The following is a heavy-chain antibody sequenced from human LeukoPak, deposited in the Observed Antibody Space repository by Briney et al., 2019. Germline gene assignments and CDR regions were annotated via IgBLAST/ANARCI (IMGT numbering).Heavy chain of an antibody. CDR3: ARDLGLTIFWDRLLAGAFDI. V-gene: IGHV4-4*02. J-gene: IGHJ3*02. Sequence: ASETLSLTCTVSGGSISSSNWWSWVRQPPGKGLEWIGEIYHSGSTNYNPSLKSRVTISVDKSKNQFSLKLSSVTAADTAVYYCARDLGLTIFWDRLLAGAFDIWGQGTMVTVSS. CDR1: GGSISSSNW. D-gene: IGHD3-9*01. CDR2: IYHSGST.